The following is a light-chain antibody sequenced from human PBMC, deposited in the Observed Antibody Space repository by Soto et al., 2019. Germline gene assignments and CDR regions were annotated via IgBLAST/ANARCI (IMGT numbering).Light chain of an antibody. J-gene: IGLJ1*01. CDR1: SSDVGAYTS. CDR3: SSYTSDNRDYV. CDR2: EVN. V-gene: IGLV2-14*01. Sequence: QSVLTQPASVSGSPGQSITISCTGTSSDVGAYTSVSWYQHHPGKAPKVMIYEVNKRPSGISNRFSGSRSVNTASLTISGLQPEVEAHYYCSSYTSDNRDYVFATGTKVTVL.